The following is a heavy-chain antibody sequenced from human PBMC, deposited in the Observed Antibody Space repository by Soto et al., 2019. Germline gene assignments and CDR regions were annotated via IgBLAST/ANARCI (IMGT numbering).Heavy chain of an antibody. CDR3: ATESNPYSSPSDY. J-gene: IGHJ4*02. V-gene: IGHV1-18*01. CDR2: ISAYNGNT. D-gene: IGHD6-13*01. Sequence: GASVKVCCEAAGYTFTSYGISRRGQAPGQGLEWMGWISAYNGNTNYAQKLQGRVTMTTDTSTSTAYMELRSLRSDDTAVYYCATESNPYSSPSDYWGQGTLVTVSS. CDR1: GYTFTSYG.